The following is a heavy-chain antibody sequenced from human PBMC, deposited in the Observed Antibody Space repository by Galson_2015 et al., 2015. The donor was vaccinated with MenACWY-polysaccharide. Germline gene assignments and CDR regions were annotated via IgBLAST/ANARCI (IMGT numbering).Heavy chain of an antibody. CDR2: IYGAGTA. CDR1: GFTVSSAY. D-gene: IGHD3-22*01. CDR3: ARPKEDSSGYYQDAFDV. J-gene: IGHJ3*01. V-gene: IGHV3-53*01. Sequence: SLRLSCAASGFTVSSAYLNWVRQAPGKGLEWVSGIYGAGTASYADSVKGRCTISRDNSKNTVDLQINGLRVEDTAVYYCARPKEDSSGYYQDAFDVWGQGTVVTVSS.